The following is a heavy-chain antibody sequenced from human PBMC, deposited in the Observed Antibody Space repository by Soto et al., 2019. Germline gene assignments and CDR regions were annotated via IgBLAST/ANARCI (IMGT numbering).Heavy chain of an antibody. D-gene: IGHD6-13*01. CDR1: GGSISSYY. Sequence: PSETLSLTCTVSGGSISSYYWSWIRQQTGKGLEWIGYIYYSGSTNYNPSLKSRVTISVDTSKNQFSLKLSSVTAADTAVYYCARGGPRGAAAGIDYYYYGMDVWGQGTTVTVSS. J-gene: IGHJ6*02. CDR3: ARGGPRGAAAGIDYYYYGMDV. V-gene: IGHV4-59*01. CDR2: IYYSGST.